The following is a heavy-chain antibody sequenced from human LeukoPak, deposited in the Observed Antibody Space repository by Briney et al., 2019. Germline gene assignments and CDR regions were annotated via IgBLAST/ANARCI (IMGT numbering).Heavy chain of an antibody. CDR1: GFTFSSYA. Sequence: GGSLRLSCAASGFTFSSYAMSWVRQAPGKGLEWVSAISGSGGSTYYADSVKGRFTISRDNSKNTLYLQMNSLRAEDTAVYYCARNKGWELPAELDSWGQGTLVTVSS. CDR2: ISGSGGST. V-gene: IGHV3-23*01. J-gene: IGHJ4*02. CDR3: ARNKGWELPAELDS. D-gene: IGHD2-15*01.